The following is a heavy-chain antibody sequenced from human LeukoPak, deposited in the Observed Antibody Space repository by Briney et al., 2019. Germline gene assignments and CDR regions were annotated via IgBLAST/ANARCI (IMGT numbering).Heavy chain of an antibody. V-gene: IGHV4-61*02. D-gene: IGHD3-9*01. CDR3: ARRDWVLLLDY. Sequence: PSETLSLTCTVSGGSISSGSYYWSWIRQPAGKGLEWIGRIYTSGSTNYNPSLKSRVTISVDTSKNQFSLKLSSVTAADTAVYYCARRDWVLLLDYWGQGTLVTVSS. CDR1: GGSISSGSYY. CDR2: IYTSGST. J-gene: IGHJ4*02.